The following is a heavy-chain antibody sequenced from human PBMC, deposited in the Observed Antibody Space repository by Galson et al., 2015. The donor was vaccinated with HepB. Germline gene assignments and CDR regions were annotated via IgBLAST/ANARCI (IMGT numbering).Heavy chain of an antibody. J-gene: IGHJ3*02. CDR1: GFTFSSYA. CDR2: ISYDGSNK. Sequence: SLRLSCAASGFTFSSYAMHWVRQAPGKGLEWVAVISYDGSNKYYADSVKGRFTISRDNSKNTLYLQMNSLRAEDTAVYYCARDDGVGATTANRAFDIWGQGTMVTVSS. D-gene: IGHD1-26*01. V-gene: IGHV3-30-3*01. CDR3: ARDDGVGATTANRAFDI.